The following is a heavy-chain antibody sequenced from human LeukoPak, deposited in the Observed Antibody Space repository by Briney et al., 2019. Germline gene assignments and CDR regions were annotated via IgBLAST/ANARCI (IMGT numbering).Heavy chain of an antibody. CDR1: GFTFSSYS. CDR3: ARASFLSGSYGY. J-gene: IGHJ4*02. D-gene: IGHD3-10*01. Sequence: GGSLRLSCAASGFTFSSYSMNWVRQAPGKGLEWVSSISSSSSYIYYADSVKGPFTISSHNPNNSLYLQMNTLRAEDTAVYYCARASFLSGSYGYWGQGTLVTVSS. V-gene: IGHV3-21*01. CDR2: ISSSSSYI.